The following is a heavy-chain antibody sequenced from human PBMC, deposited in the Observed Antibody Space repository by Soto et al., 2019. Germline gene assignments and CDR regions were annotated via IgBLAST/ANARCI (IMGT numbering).Heavy chain of an antibody. V-gene: IGHV1-2*04. J-gene: IGHJ3*02. CDR3: AGADIVATMNGAFDI. CDR2: INPNSGGT. D-gene: IGHD5-12*01. CDR1: GYTFTGYY. Sequence: QVQLVQSGAEVKKPGASVKVSCKASGYTFTGYYMHWVRQAPGQGLEWMGWINPNSGGTNYAQKLQGWVTMTRDTSISTAYMELSRLRSDDTAVYYCAGADIVATMNGAFDIWGQGTMVTVSS.